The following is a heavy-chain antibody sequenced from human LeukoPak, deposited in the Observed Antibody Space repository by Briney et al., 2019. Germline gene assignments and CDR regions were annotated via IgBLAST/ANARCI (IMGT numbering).Heavy chain of an antibody. V-gene: IGHV3-48*03. Sequence: GGSLRLSCAASGFTFGYYEVNWVRQAPGKGLEWISYISTSGSTIYYANPVKGRFTISRDNAKNSLYLQMNSLRVDDTAMYYCARVLRYDNSGHDSFDIWGQGTMVIVSS. CDR2: ISTSGSTI. D-gene: IGHD3-22*01. CDR1: GFTFGYYE. J-gene: IGHJ3*02. CDR3: ARVLRYDNSGHDSFDI.